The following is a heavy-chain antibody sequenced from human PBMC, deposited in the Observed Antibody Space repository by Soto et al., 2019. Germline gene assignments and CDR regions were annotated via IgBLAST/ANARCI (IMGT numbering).Heavy chain of an antibody. V-gene: IGHV1-18*01. Sequence: QVQLVQSGAEVKKPGASVKVSCKASGYTFTSYGISWVRQAPGQGLEWMGWISAYNGNTNYAQKLQGRVTMTTDTSTSTAYMEVRSLISDDTAVYYCARDGPRGDTTLEEVRYYYDMDVWGKATTVTVSS. CDR1: GYTFTSYG. J-gene: IGHJ6*03. CDR2: ISAYNGNT. D-gene: IGHD3-3*01. CDR3: ARDGPRGDTTLEEVRYYYDMDV.